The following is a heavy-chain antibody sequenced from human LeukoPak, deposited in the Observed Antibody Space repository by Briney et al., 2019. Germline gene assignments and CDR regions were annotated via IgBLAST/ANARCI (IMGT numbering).Heavy chain of an antibody. CDR3: AKDPGSGAVAGTFDH. Sequence: GGSLRLSCAAAAFTFRSYAMHWVRQAPGKGLEWVAVISYDGSNKYYVDSVKGRFTISRDNSKNTLYLQMNSLRAEDTAVYYCAKDPGSGAVAGTFDHWGQGTLVTVSS. V-gene: IGHV3-30*18. CDR1: AFTFRSYA. D-gene: IGHD6-19*01. J-gene: IGHJ4*02. CDR2: ISYDGSNK.